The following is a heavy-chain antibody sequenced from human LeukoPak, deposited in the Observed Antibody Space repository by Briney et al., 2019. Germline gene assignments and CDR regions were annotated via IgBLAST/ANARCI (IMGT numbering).Heavy chain of an antibody. CDR2: ISNSGVTT. J-gene: IGHJ4*02. V-gene: IGHV3-23*01. D-gene: IGHD1-26*01. CDR3: AKDKRVSTGSYFPFDY. CDR1: EFTFRNYG. Sequence: GGSLRLSCAASEFTFRNYGMSWVGQAPGKGLEWVASISNSGVTTYYADCLKGRVTIYRDNFKNTLFLRMNSLRAEDTAVYYCAKDKRVSTGSYFPFDYWGQRTLVTVSS.